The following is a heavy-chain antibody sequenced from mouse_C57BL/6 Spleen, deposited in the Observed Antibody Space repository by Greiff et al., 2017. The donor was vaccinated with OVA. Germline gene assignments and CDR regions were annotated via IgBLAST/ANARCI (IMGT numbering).Heavy chain of an antibody. J-gene: IGHJ4*01. V-gene: IGHV1-63*01. D-gene: IGHD1-1*01. CDR2: IYPGGGYT. CDR3: ARTRITTDYYAMDY. CDR1: GYTFTNYW. Sequence: VQLQQSGAELVRPGTSVKMSCKASGYTFTNYWIGWAKQRPGHGLEWIGDIYPGGGYTNYNEKFKGKATLTADKSSSTAYMQFSSLTSEDSAIDYCARTRITTDYYAMDYWGQGTSVTVSS.